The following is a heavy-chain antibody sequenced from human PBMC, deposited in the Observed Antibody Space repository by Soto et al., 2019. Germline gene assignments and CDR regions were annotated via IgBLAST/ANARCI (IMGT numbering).Heavy chain of an antibody. J-gene: IGHJ5*01. V-gene: IGHV4-4*02. CDR1: GGSVRAPDW. CDR2: VHISGHS. CDR3: ARVRQGGSANNCYFDP. Sequence: QVHLQESGPGLVAPSGTLSLTCTLSGGSVRAPDWWNWVRQSPDKGLEWIAEVHISGHSNYNPSLRSRVSVSIDSSKNQFYLHLKSVTAADTAIYYCARVRQGGSANNCYFDPCGQGTQVTISS. D-gene: IGHD1-1*01.